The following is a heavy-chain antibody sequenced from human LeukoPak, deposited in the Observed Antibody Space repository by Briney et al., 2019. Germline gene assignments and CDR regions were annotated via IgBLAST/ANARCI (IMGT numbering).Heavy chain of an antibody. Sequence: GGSLRLSCAASGFTFSSYAMHWVRQAPGKGLEWVAVISYDGSNKYYADSVKGRFTISRDNSKNTLYLQMNSLRAEDTAVYYCVRDKNYCSSTSCYGYYYGMDVWGQGTTVTVSS. CDR2: ISYDGSNK. V-gene: IGHV3-30*04. D-gene: IGHD2-2*01. CDR3: VRDKNYCSSTSCYGYYYGMDV. CDR1: GFTFSSYA. J-gene: IGHJ6*02.